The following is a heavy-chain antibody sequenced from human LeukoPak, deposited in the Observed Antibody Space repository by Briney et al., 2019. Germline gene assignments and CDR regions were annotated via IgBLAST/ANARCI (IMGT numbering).Heavy chain of an antibody. CDR2: ISGGST. V-gene: IGHV3-38-3*01. Sequence: PGGSLRLSCAASGFTVSSNEMSWVRQAPGKGLEWVSSISGGSTYYADSRKGRFTISRDNSKNTLYLQMNSLRAEDTAVYYCARDQGGVGYWGQGTLVTVSS. CDR1: GFTVSSNE. D-gene: IGHD3-16*01. CDR3: ARDQGGVGY. J-gene: IGHJ4*02.